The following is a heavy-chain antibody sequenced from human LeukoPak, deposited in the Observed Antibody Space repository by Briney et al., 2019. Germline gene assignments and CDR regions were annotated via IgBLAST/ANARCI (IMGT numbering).Heavy chain of an antibody. V-gene: IGHV4-39*07. Sequence: SETLSLTCTVSGGSISSSSYYWGWIRQPPGKGLEWIGSIYYSGSTYYNPSLKSRVTISVDTSKNQFSLKLSSVTAADTAVYYCARVARRVVRGVTDAFDIWGQGTMVTVSS. D-gene: IGHD3-10*01. CDR3: ARVARRVVRGVTDAFDI. CDR2: IYYSGST. CDR1: GGSISSSSYY. J-gene: IGHJ3*02.